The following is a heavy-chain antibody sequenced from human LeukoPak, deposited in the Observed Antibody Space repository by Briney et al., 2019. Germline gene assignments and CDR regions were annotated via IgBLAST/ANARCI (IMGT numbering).Heavy chain of an antibody. J-gene: IGHJ3*02. CDR3: ARGRYYDSGGYDEAFDI. CDR2: ISGYNGNT. Sequence: SVRVSCKASDYTFSSYGISWVRQAPGQGLERMGWISGYNGNTKYAQNLQGRVTMTTDTSTTTAYMELRSLRSGDTAVYYCARGRYYDSGGYDEAFDIWGQGTAVTVSS. D-gene: IGHD3-22*01. V-gene: IGHV1-18*01. CDR1: DYTFSSYG.